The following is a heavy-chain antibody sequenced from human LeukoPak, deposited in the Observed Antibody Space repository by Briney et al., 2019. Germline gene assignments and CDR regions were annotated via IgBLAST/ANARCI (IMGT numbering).Heavy chain of an antibody. CDR2: ISYDGSNK. Sequence: GGSLRLSCAASGFTFSKYGMYWVRQAPGKGLEGGAVISYDGSNKYYADSVKGRFTISRDNSKNTLYLQMNSLRAEDTAVYYCARNGGLYGDYVGDDYWGQGTLVTVSS. CDR1: GFTFSKYG. CDR3: ARNGGLYGDYVGDDY. D-gene: IGHD4-17*01. J-gene: IGHJ4*02. V-gene: IGHV3-30*19.